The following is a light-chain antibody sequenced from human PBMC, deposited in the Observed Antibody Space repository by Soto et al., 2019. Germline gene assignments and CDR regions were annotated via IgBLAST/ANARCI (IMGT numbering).Light chain of an antibody. V-gene: IGKV3-15*01. CDR3: QQYNNWPKT. J-gene: IGKJ4*01. CDR1: QSVSSN. CDR2: GAS. Sequence: EIVMTQSPATLSVSPWERATLSCRASQSVSSNLAWYQQKPGQAPRLLIYGASTRATGIPARFSGSGSGTEFTLTISSLQSEDFAVYYCQQYNNWPKTFGGGTKVDIK.